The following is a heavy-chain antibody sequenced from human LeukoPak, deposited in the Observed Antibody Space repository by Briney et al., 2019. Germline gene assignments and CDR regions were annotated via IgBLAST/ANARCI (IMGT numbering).Heavy chain of an antibody. Sequence: GGSLRLSCAASGFTFSGSAMHWVRQASGKGLEWVGRIRSKVNSYATAYAASVKGRFTISRDDSKNTAYLQMNSLKTEDTAVYYCTRQGATRDWFDPWGQGTLVTVSS. D-gene: IGHD1-26*01. CDR3: TRQGATRDWFDP. CDR1: GFTFSGSA. J-gene: IGHJ5*02. CDR2: IRSKVNSYAT. V-gene: IGHV3-73*01.